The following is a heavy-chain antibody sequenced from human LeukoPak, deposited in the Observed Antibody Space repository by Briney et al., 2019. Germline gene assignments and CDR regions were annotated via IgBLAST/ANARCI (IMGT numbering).Heavy chain of an antibody. CDR1: GFIFSNYG. D-gene: IGHD6-6*01. CDR3: ASLSRSSLRSRQTTSAY. Sequence: PGGSLRLSCAASGFIFSNYGMHWVRQAPGKGLEWVAVISYDGSNKYYADSVKGRFTISRDDSRNTLYLQMNSLRAEDTAVYYCASLSRSSLRSRQTTSAYWGQGTLVTVSS. J-gene: IGHJ4*02. CDR2: ISYDGSNK. V-gene: IGHV3-30*03.